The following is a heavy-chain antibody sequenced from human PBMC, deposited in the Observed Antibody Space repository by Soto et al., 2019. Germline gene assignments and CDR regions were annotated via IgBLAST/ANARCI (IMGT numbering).Heavy chain of an antibody. D-gene: IGHD2-15*01. Sequence: GGSLRLSCAASGFTFSSYGMHWVRQAPGKGLEWVAVIWYDGSNKYYADSVRGRFIISRDNSKNTLFLQMNSLRAEDTAVYYCARGVGRHCSGGPCYTFFYWGQGTLVTVSS. CDR3: ARGVGRHCSGGPCYTFFY. V-gene: IGHV3-33*01. CDR2: IWYDGSNK. CDR1: GFTFSSYG. J-gene: IGHJ4*02.